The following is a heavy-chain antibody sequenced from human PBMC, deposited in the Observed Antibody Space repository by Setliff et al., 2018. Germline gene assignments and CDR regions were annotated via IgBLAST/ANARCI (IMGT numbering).Heavy chain of an antibody. D-gene: IGHD2-21*01. J-gene: IGHJ2*01. CDR1: GGSFSGYQ. V-gene: IGHV4-34*01. CDR2: INQSGSA. Sequence: PSETLSLTCGVHGGSFSGYQWTWIRQPPGKGLEWIGEINQSGSANYNPSLKSRASLSVDTSEKQLSLTLNSVTVADTAVYYCARAQVVFAISAPAWYFEIWGRGTQVTVS. CDR3: ARAQVVFAISAPAWYFEI.